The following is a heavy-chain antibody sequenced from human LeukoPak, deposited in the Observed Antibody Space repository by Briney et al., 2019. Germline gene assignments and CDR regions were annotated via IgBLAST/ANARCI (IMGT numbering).Heavy chain of an antibody. CDR3: ARDFWGAYRVDFFDY. CDR1: GFTFSNYW. D-gene: IGHD3-3*01. J-gene: IGHJ4*02. Sequence: PGGSLRLSCAASGFTFSNYWMSWVRRAPGKGLEWVANIKQDGRETYYVDSVRGRFTISRDNAKNSLYLQMNSLRAEDTAVYYCARDFWGAYRVDFFDYWGQGILVTVSS. CDR2: IKQDGRET. V-gene: IGHV3-7*01.